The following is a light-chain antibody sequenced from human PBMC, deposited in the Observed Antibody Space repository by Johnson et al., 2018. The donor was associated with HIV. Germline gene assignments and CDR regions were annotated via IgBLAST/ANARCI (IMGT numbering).Light chain of an antibody. Sequence: QSVLTQPPSVSAAPGQTVTISSSGSSSNIGNNYVSWYQQLPGTAPKLLIYDNNKRPSGIPDRFSGSKSGTSATLGITGLQTGDEADYYCGTWDNSLSANIFGTGTKVTVL. V-gene: IGLV1-51*01. J-gene: IGLJ1*01. CDR1: SSNIGNNY. CDR3: GTWDNSLSANI. CDR2: DNN.